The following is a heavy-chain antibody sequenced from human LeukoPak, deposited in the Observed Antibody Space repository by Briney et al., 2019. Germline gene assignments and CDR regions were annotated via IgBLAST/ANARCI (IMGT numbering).Heavy chain of an antibody. CDR1: GGSFSGYY. V-gene: IGHV4-34*01. D-gene: IGHD3-9*01. CDR2: INHSGST. Sequence: PSETLSLTCAVYGGSFSGYYWSWIRQPPGKGLEWIGEINHSGSTNYNPSLKSRVTISVDTSKNQFSLKLSSVTAADTAVYHCARGERYFDWLQYYYGMDVWGQGTTVTVSS. CDR3: ARGERYFDWLQYYYGMDV. J-gene: IGHJ6*02.